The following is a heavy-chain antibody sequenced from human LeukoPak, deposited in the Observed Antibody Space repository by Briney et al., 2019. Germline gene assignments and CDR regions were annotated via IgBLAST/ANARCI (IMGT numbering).Heavy chain of an antibody. CDR2: IYYSGST. D-gene: IGHD3-22*01. CDR3: ARQGDYYEPGRYFDY. V-gene: IGHV4-39*01. Sequence: PSETLSLTCTVSGGSISSSSYYWGWIRQPPGKGLERIGSIYYSGSTYYNPSLKSRVTISVDTSKNQFSLKLSSVTAADTAVYYCARQGDYYEPGRYFDYWGQGTLVTVSS. CDR1: GGSISSSSYY. J-gene: IGHJ4*02.